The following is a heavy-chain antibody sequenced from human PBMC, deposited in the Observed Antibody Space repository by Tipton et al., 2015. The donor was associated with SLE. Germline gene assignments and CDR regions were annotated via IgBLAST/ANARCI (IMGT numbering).Heavy chain of an antibody. CDR1: GGSISSGSYY. CDR3: ASQEVDATADYYYYGMDV. D-gene: IGHD4-17*01. Sequence: TLSLTCTVSGGSISSGSYYWSWIRQPAGKGLEWIGHIYTSGSTNYNPSLKSRVTISVDTSQNQFSLKLSSVTAADTAVYYCASQEVDATADYYYYGMDVWGQGTTVTVSS. CDR2: IYTSGST. V-gene: IGHV4-61*09. J-gene: IGHJ6*02.